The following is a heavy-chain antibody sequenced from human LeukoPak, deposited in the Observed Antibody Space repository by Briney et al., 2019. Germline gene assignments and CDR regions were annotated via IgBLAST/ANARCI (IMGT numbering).Heavy chain of an antibody. J-gene: IGHJ4*02. CDR2: IYYSGST. CDR1: GGSISSYY. V-gene: IGHV4-59*07. Sequence: PSDTLSLTCTVSGGSISSYYWSWIRQPPGKGLEWIGYIYYSGSTKYNPSLKSRVTISVDASKTQFSLKLNSVTAADTAVYYCARGSRELYYFDYWGQGTLVTVSS. CDR3: ARGSRELYYFDY. D-gene: IGHD1-7*01.